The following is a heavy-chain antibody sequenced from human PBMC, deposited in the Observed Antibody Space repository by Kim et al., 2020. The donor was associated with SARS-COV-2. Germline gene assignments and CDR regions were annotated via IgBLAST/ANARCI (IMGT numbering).Heavy chain of an antibody. CDR2: IRSKANSYAT. CDR3: TRVNPIAGGWYDAFDI. V-gene: IGHV3-73*01. J-gene: IGHJ3*02. CDR1: GFTFSGST. Sequence: GGSLRLSCAASGFTFSGSTMHWVRQASGKGLEWVGRIRSKANSYATAYAASVKGRFTISRDDSKNTAYLQMNSLKTEDTAVYYCTRVNPIAGGWYDAFDIWGQGTIVTVSS. D-gene: IGHD6-19*01.